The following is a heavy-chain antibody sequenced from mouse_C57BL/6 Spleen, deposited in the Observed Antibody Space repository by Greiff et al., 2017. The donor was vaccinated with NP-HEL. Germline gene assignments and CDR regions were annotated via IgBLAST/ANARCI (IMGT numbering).Heavy chain of an antibody. CDR3: ARSWGDSSDLFAY. CDR1: GYTFTDYN. J-gene: IGHJ3*01. V-gene: IGHV1-18*01. Sequence: EVKLMESGPELVKPGASVKIPCKASGYTFTDYNMDWVKQSHGKSLEWIGDINPNNGGTIYNQKFKGKATLTVDKSSSTAYMELRSLTSEDTAVYYCARSWGDSSDLFAYWGQGTLVTVSA. CDR2: INPNNGGT. D-gene: IGHD3-2*02.